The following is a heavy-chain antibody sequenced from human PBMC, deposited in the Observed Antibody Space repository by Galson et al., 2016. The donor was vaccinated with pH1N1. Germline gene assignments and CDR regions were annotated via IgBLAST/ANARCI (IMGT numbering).Heavy chain of an antibody. J-gene: IGHJ6*03. D-gene: IGHD3-3*01. Sequence: SLRLSCAASRFTFRGYGLHWVRQAPGQGLEWLTFIRDYGTNKYYADSVKGRFTVSRDNSKNTLYLQMNSLRDEDTAIYFCARVIQFLDPWYMDVRGKGTTVIVSS. CDR1: RFTFRGYG. CDR3: ARVIQFLDPWYMDV. CDR2: IRDYGTNK. V-gene: IGHV3-30*02.